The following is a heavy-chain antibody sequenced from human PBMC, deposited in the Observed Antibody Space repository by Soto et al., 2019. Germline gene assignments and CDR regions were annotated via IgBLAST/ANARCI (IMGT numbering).Heavy chain of an antibody. CDR2: ISYDGSNK. J-gene: IGHJ4*02. D-gene: IGHD5-12*01. CDR1: GFTFSSYA. CDR3: ARDGDGYNSWGYFDY. Sequence: QVQLVESGGGVVQPGRSLRLSCAASGFTFSSYAMHWVRQAPGKGLEWVAVISYDGSNKYYADSVKGRFTISRDNSKNTLYLQMNSLRVEDTAVYYCARDGDGYNSWGYFDYWGQGTLVTVSS. V-gene: IGHV3-30-3*01.